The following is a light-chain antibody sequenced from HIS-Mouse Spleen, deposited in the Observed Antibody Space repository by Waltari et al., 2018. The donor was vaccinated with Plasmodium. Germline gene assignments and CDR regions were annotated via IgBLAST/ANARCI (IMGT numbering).Light chain of an antibody. J-gene: IGLJ2*01. Sequence: QSALTQPASVSGSPGQSTTISCTGTSSDVGSYNLFSWYQQHPGKAPKLMIYAGSTRPSGVSKRFSGSKSGNTASLTISGLQAEDESDYYCCSYAGSSTYVVFGGGTKLTVL. CDR3: CSYAGSSTYVV. CDR1: SSDVGSYNL. CDR2: AGS. V-gene: IGLV2-23*01.